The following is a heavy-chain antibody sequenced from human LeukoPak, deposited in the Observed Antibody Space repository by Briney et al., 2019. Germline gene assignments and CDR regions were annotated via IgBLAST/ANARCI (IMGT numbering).Heavy chain of an antibody. V-gene: IGHV3-7*02. CDR1: GFTLSTYW. D-gene: IGHD3-16*01. Sequence: PGGSLRLSCVASGFTLSTYWMTWLRQAPGKGLEWVANIKHDGSQKYYVDSVKGRFTISRDNAKNTVYLQMNRLRAEDTAVYYCARGGVGCFDYWGQGALVTVSS. CDR3: ARGGVGCFDY. CDR2: IKHDGSQK. J-gene: IGHJ4*02.